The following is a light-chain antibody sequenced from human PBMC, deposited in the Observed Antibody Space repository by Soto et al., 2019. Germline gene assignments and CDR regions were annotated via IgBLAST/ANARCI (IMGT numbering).Light chain of an antibody. CDR2: GAS. CDR3: QQYNNLPTWT. Sequence: IGVTQCPSPLSVSPGERVTLSCRASQRLXSNFGWYEWKPGQAPRILIXGASTRATGIPARFSGSGSGTEFTLTLSSLHSEDFAGYYCQQYNNLPTWTFGQGTKVDIK. CDR1: QRLXSN. J-gene: IGKJ1*01. V-gene: IGKV3-15*01.